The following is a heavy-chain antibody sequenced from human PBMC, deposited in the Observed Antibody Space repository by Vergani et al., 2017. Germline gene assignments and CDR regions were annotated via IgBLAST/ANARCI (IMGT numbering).Heavy chain of an antibody. V-gene: IGHV4-34*01. J-gene: IGHJ4*02. CDR3: ARGAQYCGSTSCYTSPFDY. Sequence: QVQLQQWGAGLLKPSETLSLTCAVYGGSFSSYYWSWIRQPPGKGLEWIGEINHSGSTNYNPSLKSRVTISVDTSKNQFSLKLSSVTAADTAVYYCARGAQYCGSTSCYTSPFDYWGQGTLVTVSS. CDR2: INHSGST. D-gene: IGHD2-2*02. CDR1: GGSFSSYY.